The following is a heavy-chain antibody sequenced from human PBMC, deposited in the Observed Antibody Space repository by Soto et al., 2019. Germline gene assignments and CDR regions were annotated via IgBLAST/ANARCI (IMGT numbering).Heavy chain of an antibody. CDR2: INHSGST. CDR1: GGSFSGYY. D-gene: IGHD4-17*01. J-gene: IGHJ6*03. V-gene: IGHV4-34*01. CDR3: ARGRTVTTHYYYYMDV. Sequence: SETLSLTCAVYGGSFSGYYWSWISQPPGKGLEWIGEINHSGSTNYNPSLKSRVTISVDTSKNQFSLKLSSVTAADTAVYYCARGRTVTTHYYYYMDVWGKGTTVTVSS.